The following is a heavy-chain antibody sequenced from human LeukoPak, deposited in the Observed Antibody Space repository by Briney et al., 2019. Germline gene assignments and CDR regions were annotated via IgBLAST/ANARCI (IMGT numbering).Heavy chain of an antibody. J-gene: IGHJ4*02. V-gene: IGHV4-59*08. D-gene: IGHD1-26*01. CDR3: ARLGVGATNIDY. CDR1: GGSISSYY. Sequence: PSETLSLTCTVSGGSISSYYWSWIRQPPGKGLEWIGYIYYSGSTNYNPSLKSRVTISVDTSKNQFSLKLSSVTAADTAVYYCARLGVGATNIDYWGQGTLVTVSS. CDR2: IYYSGST.